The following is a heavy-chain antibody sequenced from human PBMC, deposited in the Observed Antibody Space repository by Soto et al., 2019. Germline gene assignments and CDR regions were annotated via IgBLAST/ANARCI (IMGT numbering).Heavy chain of an antibody. Sequence: QVQLKESGPGLVKPSQTLSLTCTVSGGSISIGTSYWNWIRQHPGKGLEWIGYIYYTGTSNYNPSLRGRLRMSIDTSGNQFSLNLSSVTDADTAVYFCARARSCTSCYGGGEYDIWGQGTMVSVSS. CDR3: ARARSCTSCYGGGEYDI. D-gene: IGHD2-2*01. J-gene: IGHJ3*02. CDR2: IYYTGTS. V-gene: IGHV4-31*03. CDR1: GGSISIGTSY.